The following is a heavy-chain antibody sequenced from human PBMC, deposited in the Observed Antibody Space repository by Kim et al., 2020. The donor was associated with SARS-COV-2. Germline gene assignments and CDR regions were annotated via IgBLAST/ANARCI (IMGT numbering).Heavy chain of an antibody. J-gene: IGHJ4*02. CDR1: GFTFSSYG. CDR3: ARDLSRYDILTGYSPLDY. D-gene: IGHD3-9*01. Sequence: GGSLRLSCAASGFTFSSYGMHWVRQAPCKGLEWVAVIWYDGSNKYYADSVKGRFTISRDNSKNTLYLQMNSLRAEDTAVYYCARDLSRYDILTGYSPLDYWGQGTLVTVSS. CDR2: IWYDGSNK. V-gene: IGHV3-33*01.